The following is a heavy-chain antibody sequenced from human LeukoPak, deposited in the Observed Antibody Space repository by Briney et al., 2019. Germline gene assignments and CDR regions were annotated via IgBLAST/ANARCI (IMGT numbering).Heavy chain of an antibody. J-gene: IGHJ4*02. Sequence: SQTLSLTCAVSGGSISSGGYSWSWIRQPPGKGLEWIGYIYHSGSTNYNPSLKSRVTISVDRSKNQFSLKLSSVTAADTAVYYCARGLLWFGEFTYYFDYWGQGTLVTVSS. CDR3: ARGLLWFGEFTYYFDY. V-gene: IGHV4-30-2*01. D-gene: IGHD3-10*01. CDR2: IYHSGST. CDR1: GGSISSGGYS.